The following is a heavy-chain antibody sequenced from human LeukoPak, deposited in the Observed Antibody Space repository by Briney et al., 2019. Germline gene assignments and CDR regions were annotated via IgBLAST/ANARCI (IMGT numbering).Heavy chain of an antibody. CDR3: ARHSYYGSGSYYMFDY. J-gene: IGHJ4*02. CDR1: GYSFTSYW. CDR2: IYPGDSYT. Sequence: GESLKISCKGSGYSFTSYWIGWVRQMPGKGLEWMGIIYPGDSYTNYSPSFQGHVTISADKSISTAYLQWSSLKASDTAMYYCARHSYYGSGSYYMFDYWGQGTLVTVSS. D-gene: IGHD3-10*01. V-gene: IGHV5-51*01.